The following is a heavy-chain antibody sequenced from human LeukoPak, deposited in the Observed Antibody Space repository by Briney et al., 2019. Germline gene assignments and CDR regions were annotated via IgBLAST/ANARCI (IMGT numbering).Heavy chain of an antibody. D-gene: IGHD3-22*01. J-gene: IGHJ4*02. CDR3: ATDYYDSIGYSYFGY. CDR1: GYTFTGYY. V-gene: IGHV1-2*02. CDR2: INPNSGGT. Sequence: GASVKVSCKASGYTFTGYYMHWVRQAPGQGLEWMGWINPNSGGTNYAQKFQGRVTMTRDTSISTAYMELSRLRSDDTAVYYCATDYYDSIGYSYFGYWGQGTLVTVSS.